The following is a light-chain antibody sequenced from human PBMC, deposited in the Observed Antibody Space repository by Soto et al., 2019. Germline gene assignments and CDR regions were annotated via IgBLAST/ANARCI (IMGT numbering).Light chain of an antibody. V-gene: IGLV2-23*01. CDR3: CSYALL. Sequence: QSVLTQPASVSGSPGQSITISCTGTNSDVGTHNLVSWYQQHPGKAPKLIIYEGTKRPSGVSNRFSGSKPGNTASLTISGLQAEDEADYYCCSYALLFGTGTKVTGL. CDR2: EGT. J-gene: IGLJ1*01. CDR1: NSDVGTHNL.